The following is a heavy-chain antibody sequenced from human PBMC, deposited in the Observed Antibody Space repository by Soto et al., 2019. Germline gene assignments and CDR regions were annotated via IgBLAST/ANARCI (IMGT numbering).Heavy chain of an antibody. CDR2: ISGSTDYL. D-gene: IGHD3-10*01. CDR1: GFTFTAYY. CDR3: ARDLGLSSSNYFDF. J-gene: IGHJ4*02. V-gene: IGHV3-11*05. Sequence: QVQLVESGGDLVKPGGSLRLSCAASGFTFTAYYMSWLRQAPGQGLQWLSYISGSTDYLNYADSVKGRFTTSRDNAKNLLYLQMTSLRADDTAVYYCARDLGLSSSNYFDFWGQGTLVTVSS.